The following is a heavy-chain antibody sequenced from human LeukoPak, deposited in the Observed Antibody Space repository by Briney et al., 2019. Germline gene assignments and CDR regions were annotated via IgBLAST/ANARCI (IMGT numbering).Heavy chain of an antibody. V-gene: IGHV1-2*02. CDR1: GYTFTGYY. CDR2: INPNSGGT. Sequence: ASVKVSCKASGYTFTGYYMHWVRQAPGQGLEWMGWINPNSGGTNYAQKFQGRVTMTRDTSISTAYMELSRLRSDDTAVYYCARGALTQQQLVHWFDPWGQGTLVTVSS. D-gene: IGHD6-13*01. CDR3: ARGALTQQQLVHWFDP. J-gene: IGHJ5*02.